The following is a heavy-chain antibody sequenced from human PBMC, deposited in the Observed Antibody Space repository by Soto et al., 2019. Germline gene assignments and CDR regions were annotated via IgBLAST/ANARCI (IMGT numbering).Heavy chain of an antibody. Sequence: DVQLVESGGGLVQPGGCLRLSCAASGFTFSSYWMTWVRQTPGKGLEWVANINGDGASKIYVDSVKGRFTISRDNAKSSVHLHLDSLRDEDSGVYFCARDPYSGSFSAFDLWGQGTVVTVSS. D-gene: IGHD3-10*01. CDR2: INGDGASK. V-gene: IGHV3-7*01. J-gene: IGHJ3*01. CDR3: ARDPYSGSFSAFDL. CDR1: GFTFSSYW.